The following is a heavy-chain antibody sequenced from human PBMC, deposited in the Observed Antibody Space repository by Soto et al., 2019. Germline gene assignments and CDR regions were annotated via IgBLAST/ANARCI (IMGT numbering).Heavy chain of an antibody. Sequence: QVQLVQSGAEVKKPGSSVKVSCKASGGTFSSYAISWVRQAPGQGLEWMGGIIPIFGTANYAQKFQGRVTITADESTSTADMELSSLRSEDTAVYYCARNIVVVTANYYYYGMDVWGQGTTVTVSS. V-gene: IGHV1-69*12. CDR1: GGTFSSYA. D-gene: IGHD2-21*02. J-gene: IGHJ6*02. CDR2: IIPIFGTA. CDR3: ARNIVVVTANYYYYGMDV.